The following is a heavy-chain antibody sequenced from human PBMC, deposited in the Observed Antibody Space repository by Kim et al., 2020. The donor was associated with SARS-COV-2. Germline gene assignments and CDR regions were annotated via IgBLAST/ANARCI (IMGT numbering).Heavy chain of an antibody. Sequence: GGSLRLSCAASGFTFSSYAMSWVRQAPGKGLEWVSVIYSGGSSTYYADSVKGRFTISRDNSKNTLYLQMNSLRAEDTAVYYCAKGQDDSSAVGGFDYWGQGTLVTVSS. J-gene: IGHJ4*02. CDR1: GFTFSSYA. CDR3: AKGQDDSSAVGGFDY. V-gene: IGHV3-23*03. D-gene: IGHD3-22*01. CDR2: IYSGGSST.